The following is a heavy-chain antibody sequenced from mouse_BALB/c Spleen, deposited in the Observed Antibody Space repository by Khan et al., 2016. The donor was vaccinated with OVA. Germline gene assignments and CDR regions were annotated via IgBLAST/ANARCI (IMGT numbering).Heavy chain of an antibody. Sequence: VQLKESGAELVKPGASVKLSCTASGFNIKDTYMYWVKQRPEQGLEWIGRIDPANGNTKYDPKFQGKATITADTSTNTPYLQLSSLTSEDTAVYYCARINEWGQGTTLTVSS. V-gene: IGHV14-3*02. CDR3: ARINE. J-gene: IGHJ2*01. CDR1: GFNIKDTY. CDR2: IDPANGNT.